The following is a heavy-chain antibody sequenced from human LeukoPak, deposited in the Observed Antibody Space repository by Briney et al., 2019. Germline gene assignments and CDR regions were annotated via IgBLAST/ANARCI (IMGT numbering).Heavy chain of an antibody. J-gene: IGHJ5*02. CDR3: ARAHSPYCSGGSCSIGFDP. Sequence: ASVKVSCKASGYTFTSYAMHWVRQAPGQRLEWMGWINAGNGNTKYSQKFQGRVTITRDTSASTAYMELSSLRSEDTAVYYCARAHSPYCSGGSCSIGFDPWGQGTLVTVSS. CDR1: GYTFTSYA. V-gene: IGHV1-3*01. D-gene: IGHD2-15*01. CDR2: INAGNGNT.